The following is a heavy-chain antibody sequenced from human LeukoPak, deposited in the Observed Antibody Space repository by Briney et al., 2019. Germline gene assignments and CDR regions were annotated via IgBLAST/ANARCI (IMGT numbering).Heavy chain of an antibody. D-gene: IGHD3-22*01. CDR2: IYYNGNT. CDR1: GGSISSYY. CDR3: ARYYSDSSGYPYYFDY. Sequence: SETLSLTCTVSGGSISSYYWSWIRQPPGKGPEWIGYIYYNGNTNYNPSLKSRVTISVDTSKNQFSLILSSVTAADTAVYYCARYYSDSSGYPYYFDYWGQGTLVTVSS. J-gene: IGHJ4*02. V-gene: IGHV4-59*08.